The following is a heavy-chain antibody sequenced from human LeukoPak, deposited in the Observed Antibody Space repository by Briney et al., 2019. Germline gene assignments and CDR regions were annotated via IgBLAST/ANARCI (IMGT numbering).Heavy chain of an antibody. D-gene: IGHD2-2*01. J-gene: IGHJ5*02. CDR3: ARELSVGRYCSSTSCQGNWFDP. Sequence: SVKVSCKASGGTFSSYAISWVRQAPGQGLEWMGGIIPIFGTANYAQKFQGRVTITADESTSTAYMELSSLRSEDTAVYYCARELSVGRYCSSTSCQGNWFDPWGQGTLVTVSS. CDR2: IIPIFGTA. CDR1: GGTFSSYA. V-gene: IGHV1-69*13.